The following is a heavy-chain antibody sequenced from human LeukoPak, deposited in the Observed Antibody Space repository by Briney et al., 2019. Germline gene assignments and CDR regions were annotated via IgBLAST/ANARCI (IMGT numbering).Heavy chain of an antibody. CDR2: IEKDGSDK. CDR1: GFTFSSYW. J-gene: IGHJ4*02. CDR3: ARSLWPEDY. V-gene: IGHV3-7*01. Sequence: PGGSLRLSCAASGFTFSSYWMSWVRQAPGKGLEWVANIEKDGSDKYYVDSVKGRFTISRDNAKDSVYLQMDSLGAEDSAVYYCARSLWPEDYWGQGTLVTVSS. D-gene: IGHD2-21*01.